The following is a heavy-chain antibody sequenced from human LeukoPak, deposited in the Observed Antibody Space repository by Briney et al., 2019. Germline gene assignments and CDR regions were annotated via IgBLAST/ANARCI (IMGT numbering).Heavy chain of an antibody. CDR3: ARNPYQLLRVGTWFDP. Sequence: SVKVSCKQPLETFSSYTISWVRQAPGQGLEWMGRIIPILGIANYAQKFQGRVTITADKSTSTAYMELSSLRSEDTAVYYCARNPYQLLRVGTWFDPWGQGTLVTVSS. J-gene: IGHJ5*02. V-gene: IGHV1-69*02. CDR1: LETFSSYT. CDR2: IIPILGIA. D-gene: IGHD2-2*01.